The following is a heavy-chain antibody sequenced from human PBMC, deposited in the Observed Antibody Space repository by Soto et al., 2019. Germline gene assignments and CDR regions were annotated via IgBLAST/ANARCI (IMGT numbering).Heavy chain of an antibody. CDR3: ARDLYLGYGGNSGVC. V-gene: IGHV4-30-4*01. Sequence: SETLSLTCTVSGGSISSGDYYWSWIRQPPGKGLEWIGYIYYSGSTYYNPSLKSRVTISVDTSKNQFSLKLSSVAAADTAVYYCARDLYLGYGGNSGVCWGQGTLVTVSS. CDR1: GGSISSGDYY. D-gene: IGHD4-17*01. J-gene: IGHJ4*02. CDR2: IYYSGST.